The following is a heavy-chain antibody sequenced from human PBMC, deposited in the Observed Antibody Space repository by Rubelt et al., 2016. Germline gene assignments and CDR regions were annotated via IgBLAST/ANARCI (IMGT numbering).Heavy chain of an antibody. V-gene: IGHV1-24*01. CDR2: FDGEDGET. CDR1: GDTLSAFS. J-gene: IGHJ3*02. CDR3: STADSSSWYDATDT. D-gene: IGHD6-13*01. Sequence: QVQLVQSGAVLKKPGASVKVSCKVSGDTLSAFSIHWVRQAPGKGLEWMGGFDGEDGETVYAQKFQGRLIMTEDTSTDTAYMELSRLTSADTAVYYCSTADSSSWYDATDTWGQGTMVTVSS.